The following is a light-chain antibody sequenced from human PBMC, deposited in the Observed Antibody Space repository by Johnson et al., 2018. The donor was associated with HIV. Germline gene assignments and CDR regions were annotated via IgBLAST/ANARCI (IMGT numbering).Light chain of an antibody. V-gene: IGLV1-51*01. CDR1: SSNIGNNY. Sequence: QSVLTQPPSVSAAPGQKVTISCSGSSSNIGNNYVSWYQQFPGTAPKLLIYGNNKRPSGIPDRFSGSKSGTSATLRITGLQTGDEANYYCGTLDSSMSAVFGSGTKVTVL. J-gene: IGLJ1*01. CDR2: GNN. CDR3: GTLDSSMSAV.